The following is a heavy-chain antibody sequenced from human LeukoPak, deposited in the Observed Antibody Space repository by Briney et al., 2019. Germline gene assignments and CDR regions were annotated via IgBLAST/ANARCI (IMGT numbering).Heavy chain of an antibody. D-gene: IGHD2-15*01. CDR1: GYTFTSYY. Sequence: ATVKVSCKASGYTFTSYYMHWVRQAPGQGLEWMGIINPSGGSTSYAQKFQGRVTMTRDTSTSTVYMELSSLRSEDTAVYYCASSLSKLPSDYWGQGTLVTVSS. J-gene: IGHJ4*02. CDR3: ASSLSKLPSDY. CDR2: INPSGGST. V-gene: IGHV1-46*03.